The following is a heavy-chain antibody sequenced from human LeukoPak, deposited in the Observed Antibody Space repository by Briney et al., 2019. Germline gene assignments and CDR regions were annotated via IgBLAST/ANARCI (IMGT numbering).Heavy chain of an antibody. CDR2: ISGSGGTT. V-gene: IGHV3-23*01. Sequence: GGSLRLSCAASGFTFSGYAMSWVRQAPGKGLEWVSGISGSGGTTYYADSVKGRFTISRDNSKNRVYLQMNSLRAEDTAVYYCAKADYYYYYMDVWGKGTTVTVSS. CDR1: GFTFSGYA. J-gene: IGHJ6*03. CDR3: AKADYYYYYMDV.